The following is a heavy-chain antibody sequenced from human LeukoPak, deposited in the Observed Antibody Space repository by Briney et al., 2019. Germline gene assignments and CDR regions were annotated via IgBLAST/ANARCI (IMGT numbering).Heavy chain of an antibody. V-gene: IGHV3-33*01. D-gene: IGHD3-22*01. J-gene: IGHJ4*02. Sequence: GGSLRLSCAASGFTFSSYSMNWARQAQGKGLEGVAFIWYVGSNKYYENSVKGRFTISRDNSKSTLYLQMNSLRAEDTAVYYCARGGDYYDSSGYYLVDYWGQGTLVTVSS. CDR1: GFTFSSYS. CDR3: ARGGDYYDSSGYYLVDY. CDR2: IWYVGSNK.